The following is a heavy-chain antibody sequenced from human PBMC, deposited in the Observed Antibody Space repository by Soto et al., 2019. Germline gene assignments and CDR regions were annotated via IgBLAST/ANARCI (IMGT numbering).Heavy chain of an antibody. Sequence: TLSLTCTVSGGSISSGDYYWSWIRQPPGKGLEWIGYIYYSGSTYYNPSLKSRVTISVDTSKNQFSLKLSSVTAADTAVYYCARAYDSSGYDFDHWGQGTLVTVPS. J-gene: IGHJ5*02. CDR2: IYYSGST. CDR3: ARAYDSSGYDFDH. CDR1: GGSISSGDYY. V-gene: IGHV4-30-4*08. D-gene: IGHD3-22*01.